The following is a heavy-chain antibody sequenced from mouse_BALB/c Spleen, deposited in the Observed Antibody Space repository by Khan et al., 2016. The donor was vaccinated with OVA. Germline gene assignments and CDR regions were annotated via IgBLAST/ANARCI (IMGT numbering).Heavy chain of an antibody. J-gene: IGHJ4*01. D-gene: IGHD2-10*01. CDR2: IWSDGST. V-gene: IGHV2-6-1*01. Sequence: QIQLVQSGPGLVAPSQSLSITCTISGFSITNYGIHWVRQPPGKGLEWLVVIWSDGSTTYNSALKSRLTITKDNSKSQVFLKMNSLQTDDTAIYFCARQPYYHYNVMDYWGQGTSVTVSS. CDR1: GFSITNYG. CDR3: ARQPYYHYNVMDY.